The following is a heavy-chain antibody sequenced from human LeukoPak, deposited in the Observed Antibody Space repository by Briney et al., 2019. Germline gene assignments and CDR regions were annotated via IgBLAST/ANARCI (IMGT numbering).Heavy chain of an antibody. D-gene: IGHD5-12*01. V-gene: IGHV3-48*03. CDR3: ARDSGYGFEYYFDY. CDR2: ISSSGSTI. Sequence: PGGSLRLSCAASGFTFSSYEMNWVRQAPGKGLEWVSYISSSGSTIYYADSVKGRFTISRDNAKNSLYLQMNSLRAEDTAVYYCARDSGYGFEYYFDYWGQGTLVTVSS. J-gene: IGHJ4*02. CDR1: GFTFSSYE.